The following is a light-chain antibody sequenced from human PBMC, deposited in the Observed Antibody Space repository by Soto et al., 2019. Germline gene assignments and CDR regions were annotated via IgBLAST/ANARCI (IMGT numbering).Light chain of an antibody. J-gene: IGKJ1*01. Sequence: DIQMTQSPSTLSASVGDRVTITCRASQSISIWLAWYQQKPGKAPKLLIYKASIFESGVPSRFSGSGSGTEFTLTISSLQPDDFATYYCQQYHSSLWTFGQGTKVEIK. CDR3: QQYHSSLWT. V-gene: IGKV1-5*03. CDR1: QSISIW. CDR2: KAS.